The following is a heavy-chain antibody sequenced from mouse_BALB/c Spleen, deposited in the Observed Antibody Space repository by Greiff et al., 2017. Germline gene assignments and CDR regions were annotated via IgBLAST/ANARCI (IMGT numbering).Heavy chain of an antibody. J-gene: IGHJ1*01. Sequence: EVKLVESGGGLVQPGGSLKLSCAASGFTFSSYTMSWVRQTPEKRLEWVAYISNGGGSTYYPDTVKGRFTISRDNAKNTLYLQMSSLKSEDTAMYYCARHEENGYYVWYFDVWGAGTTVTVSS. CDR3: ARHEENGYYVWYFDV. CDR2: ISNGGGST. D-gene: IGHD2-3*01. V-gene: IGHV5-12-2*01. CDR1: GFTFSSYT.